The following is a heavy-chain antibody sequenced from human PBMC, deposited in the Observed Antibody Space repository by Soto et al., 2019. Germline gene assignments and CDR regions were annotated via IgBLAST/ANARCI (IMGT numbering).Heavy chain of an antibody. V-gene: IGHV1-69*01. J-gene: IGHJ4*02. D-gene: IGHD3-22*01. CDR2: IIFGTA. Sequence: QVQLVQSGAQVKKPGSSVKVSCKASGDTLSNYIFSWVRQAPGQGLEWMGGIIFGTANYAQKFRGSVTITADESTSTAYMELSSLRSEDSALYYCAKSDSSGFYLPFWGQGTLITVSS. CDR1: GDTLSNYI. CDR3: AKSDSSGFYLPF.